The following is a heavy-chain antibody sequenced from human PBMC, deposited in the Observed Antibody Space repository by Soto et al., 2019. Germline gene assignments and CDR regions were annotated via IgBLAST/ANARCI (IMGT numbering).Heavy chain of an antibody. CDR3: ARDLAGLTTVLYFYGMDV. Sequence: GESLKISCKGSGYSFTSYWIGWVRQMPVKGLEWMGIIYPGDSDTRYSPSFQGQVTISADKSISTAYLQWSSLKASDTAMYYCARDLAGLTTVLYFYGMDVWGHGTTVTVSS. V-gene: IGHV5-51*01. CDR1: GYSFTSYW. J-gene: IGHJ6*02. D-gene: IGHD4-4*01. CDR2: IYPGDSDT.